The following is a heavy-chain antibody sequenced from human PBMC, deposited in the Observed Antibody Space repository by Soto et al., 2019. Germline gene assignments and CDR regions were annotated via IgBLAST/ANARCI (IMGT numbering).Heavy chain of an antibody. J-gene: IGHJ4*02. Sequence: GGSLRLSCEASGFIFSTFWMTWVRQAPGKGLEWVATIREDGSQMYYVHSVNGRFTISRDNTKNSLFLQMNSLGAEDTAVYFCARGGYRRVDNWGQGTVVTVSS. V-gene: IGHV3-7*05. CDR1: GFIFSTFW. CDR3: ARGGYRRVDN. CDR2: IREDGSQM. D-gene: IGHD4-4*01.